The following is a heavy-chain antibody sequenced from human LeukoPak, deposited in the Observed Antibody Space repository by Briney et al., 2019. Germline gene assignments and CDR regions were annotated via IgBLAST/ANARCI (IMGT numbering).Heavy chain of an antibody. D-gene: IGHD3-22*01. Sequence: GASVKVSCKASGYTFTSYGISWVRQAPGQGLEWMGWISAYNGNTNYAQKLQGRVTMTTDTSTSTAYMELRSLRSDDTAVYYCARGSDYDSSGAGAEYFQHWGQGTLVTVSS. V-gene: IGHV1-18*01. CDR2: ISAYNGNT. J-gene: IGHJ1*01. CDR3: ARGSDYDSSGAGAEYFQH. CDR1: GYTFTSYG.